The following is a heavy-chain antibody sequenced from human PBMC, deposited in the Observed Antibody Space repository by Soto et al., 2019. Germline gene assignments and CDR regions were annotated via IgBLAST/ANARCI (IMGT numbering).Heavy chain of an antibody. Sequence: GSLKLPSEVSGCSFSTSAMAWVRQAPGMGLEWVSTISDTGGGTFYADSVKGRFTISRDNSKNTLYLQMQSLRAEDTAIYFCAIGRRKTSGSNTCFDPWGRGTQVTVPS. V-gene: IGHV3-23*01. CDR2: ISDTGGGT. D-gene: IGHD2-15*01. CDR3: AIGRRKTSGSNTCFDP. J-gene: IGHJ5*02. CDR1: GCSFSTSA.